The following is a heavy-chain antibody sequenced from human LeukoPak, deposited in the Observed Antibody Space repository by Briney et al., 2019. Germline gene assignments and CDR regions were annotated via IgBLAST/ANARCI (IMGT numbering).Heavy chain of an antibody. Sequence: PGGSLRLSCAASGFTFSSYSMNWVRQAPGKGLEWVSSISSSSSYIYYADPVKGRFTISRDNAKNSLYLQMNSLRAEDTAVYYCARDSSGSYLFDYWGQGTLVTVSS. V-gene: IGHV3-21*01. D-gene: IGHD1-26*01. J-gene: IGHJ4*02. CDR2: ISSSSSYI. CDR3: ARDSSGSYLFDY. CDR1: GFTFSSYS.